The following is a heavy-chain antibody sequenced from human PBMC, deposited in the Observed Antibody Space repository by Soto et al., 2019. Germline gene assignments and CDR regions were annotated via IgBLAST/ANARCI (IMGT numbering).Heavy chain of an antibody. Sequence: SETLSLTCAVYGGSFSGYYWSWIRQPPGKGLEWIGEINHSGSTNYNPSLKSRVTISVDTSKNQFSLKLSSVTAADTAVYYCARGGDIVVVVAAAFNWFDPWGQGTLVTVSS. CDR2: INHSGST. V-gene: IGHV4-34*01. CDR1: GGSFSGYY. CDR3: ARGGDIVVVVAAAFNWFDP. D-gene: IGHD2-15*01. J-gene: IGHJ5*02.